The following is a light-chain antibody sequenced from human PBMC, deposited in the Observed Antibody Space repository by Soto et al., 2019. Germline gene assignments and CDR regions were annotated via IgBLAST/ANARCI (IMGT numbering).Light chain of an antibody. CDR1: QSVGSS. Sequence: VLTQSPATLSVSPGEGATLSCRASQSVGSSLAWYQQKPGQAPRLLMFDSSTRATGVPAKFSGSGSGTEFALTFSSLQSEDFAIFFCQQYDDWPLTFGPGTRVDI. CDR3: QQYDDWPLT. CDR2: DSS. J-gene: IGKJ3*01. V-gene: IGKV3-15*01.